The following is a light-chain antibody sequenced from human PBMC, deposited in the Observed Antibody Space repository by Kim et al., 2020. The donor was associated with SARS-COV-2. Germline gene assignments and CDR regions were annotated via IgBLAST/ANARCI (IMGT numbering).Light chain of an antibody. CDR2: DAS. J-gene: IGKJ1*01. CDR3: RQTNTFPWT. CDR1: QGIRGW. V-gene: IGKV1-12*01. Sequence: ASLGDRVTITCRASQGIRGWLAWYQQKPGKAPNLLISDASILQSGVPSRFSGSGSGTQFTLSICGLQPEDFATYYSRQTNTFPWTFGRGTKVDIK.